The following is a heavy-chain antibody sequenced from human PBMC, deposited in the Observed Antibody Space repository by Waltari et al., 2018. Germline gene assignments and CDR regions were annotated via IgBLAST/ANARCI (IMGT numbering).Heavy chain of an antibody. V-gene: IGHV3-72*01. Sequence: EVQVVESGGGLVQPGGSLRLSCAASGFPYTDPYMNWVRQAPGKGLEWVGLIRNRARSFTTDYAASVEGRFAISRDDSKNLLYLQMNSLKTEDTAVYYCVRDKSGGYYDYWGQGTLVTVSS. D-gene: IGHD1-26*01. CDR1: GFPYTDPY. J-gene: IGHJ4*02. CDR3: VRDKSGGYYDY. CDR2: IRNRARSFTT.